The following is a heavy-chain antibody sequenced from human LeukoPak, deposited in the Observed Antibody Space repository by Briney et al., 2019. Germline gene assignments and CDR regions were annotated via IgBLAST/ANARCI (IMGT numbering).Heavy chain of an antibody. V-gene: IGHV3-53*01. Sequence: GGSLRLSCAASGCTFSSYSMNWVRKAPGKGLEWVSLIYSGGNTYYADSVKGRFTTSRDSSKNAVYLQMNSLRAEDTAFYYCARETYYYDSSGSTRFGCWGQGTLVTVSS. CDR2: IYSGGNT. J-gene: IGHJ4*02. D-gene: IGHD3-22*01. CDR1: GCTFSSYS. CDR3: ARETYYYDSSGSTRFGC.